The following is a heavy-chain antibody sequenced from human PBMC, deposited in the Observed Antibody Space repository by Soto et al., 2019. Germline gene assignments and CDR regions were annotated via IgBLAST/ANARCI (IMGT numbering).Heavy chain of an antibody. D-gene: IGHD2-8*02. CDR1: GFTFANYA. Sequence: GSLRLSCAASGFTFANYAMSWVRQAPGKGLEWVSGSSGSGGSTYYADSVRGRFTISSDNSKNTVYLQMNSLRAEDTAVYYCARDSVSWWYWFDPWGQGTLVTVSS. J-gene: IGHJ5*02. CDR3: ARDSVSWWYWFDP. V-gene: IGHV3-23*01. CDR2: SSGSGGST.